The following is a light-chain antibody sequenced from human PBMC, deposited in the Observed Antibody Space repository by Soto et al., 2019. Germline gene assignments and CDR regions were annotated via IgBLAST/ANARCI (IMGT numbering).Light chain of an antibody. CDR2: DVS. CDR1: SSDVGGYNY. V-gene: IGLV2-14*01. Sequence: QSALTQPASVSGSPGQSITISCTGTSSDVGGYNYVSWYQQHPGKAPKLMIYDVSNRPSGVSNRFSGSKSDNTASLTISGLQAEDEADYYCNSFTSTTPPYVFGTGTKLTVL. CDR3: NSFTSTTPPYV. J-gene: IGLJ1*01.